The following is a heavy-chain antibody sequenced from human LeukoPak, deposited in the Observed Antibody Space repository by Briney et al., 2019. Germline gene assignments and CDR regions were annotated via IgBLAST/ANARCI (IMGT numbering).Heavy chain of an antibody. CDR3: ARQPFTDYGDYEYYFDY. CDR2: IYYSGST. Sequence: PSETLSLTCTVSGGSISSYYRSWIRQPPGKGLEWIGYIYYSGSTNYNPSLKSRVTISVDTSKNQFSLKLSSVTAADTAAYYCARQPFTDYGDYEYYFDYWGQGTLVTVSS. V-gene: IGHV4-59*08. D-gene: IGHD4-17*01. J-gene: IGHJ4*02. CDR1: GGSISSYY.